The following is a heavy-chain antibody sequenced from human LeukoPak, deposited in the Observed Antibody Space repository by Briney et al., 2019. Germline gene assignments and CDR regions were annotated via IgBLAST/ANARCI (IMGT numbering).Heavy chain of an antibody. CDR1: GFIFGDHA. Sequence: GGSLRLSCSASGFIFGDHAMSWVRQAPGTGLEGLGFIRSKAYGATTEYAASVEGRFTISRDDSRGIAYLQMSNLRTEDTAFYYCTRGPILLWIHNGMDVWGQGTTVTVSS. V-gene: IGHV3-49*04. CDR2: IRSKAYGATT. J-gene: IGHJ6*02. D-gene: IGHD2/OR15-2a*01. CDR3: TRGPILLWIHNGMDV.